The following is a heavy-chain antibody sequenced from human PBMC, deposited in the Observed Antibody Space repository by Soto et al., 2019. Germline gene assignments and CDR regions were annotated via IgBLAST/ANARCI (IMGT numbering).Heavy chain of an antibody. J-gene: IGHJ4*02. D-gene: IGHD3-10*01. CDR3: ASSVVRGVIITYFDY. CDR2: ISAYNGNT. CDR1: GYTFTSYD. Sequence: GASVKVSCKASGYTFTSYDISWVRQAPGQGLEWMGWISAYNGNTNYAQKLQGRVTMTTDTSTSTAYMELRSLRSDDTAVYYCASSVVRGVIITYFDYWGQGTLVTVSS. V-gene: IGHV1-18*01.